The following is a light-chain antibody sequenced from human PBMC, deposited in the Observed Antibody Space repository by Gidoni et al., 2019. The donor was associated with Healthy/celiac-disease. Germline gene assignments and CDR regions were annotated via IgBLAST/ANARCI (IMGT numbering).Light chain of an antibody. CDR2: GAS. J-gene: IGKJ3*01. CDR3: QQYGSSPPRFT. V-gene: IGKV3-20*01. CDR1: QSVSSSY. Sequence: EIVLTQSPGTLSLSPGERATLSCRASQSVSSSYLAWYQQKPGHAPRLLIYGASSRATGIPDRFSGSGSGTDFTLTISRLEPEDFAVYYCQQYGSSPPRFTFGPGTKVEIK.